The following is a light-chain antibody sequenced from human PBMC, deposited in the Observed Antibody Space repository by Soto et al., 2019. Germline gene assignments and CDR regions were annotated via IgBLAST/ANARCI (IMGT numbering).Light chain of an antibody. J-gene: IGKJ4*01. CDR1: QAISSW. Sequence: DIQMTQSPSSVSASVGDRVTITCRASQAISSWLAWYQQKPGKAPNVLIYAASTLQSGVPSRFSGSGSGTDFTLTISSLQPEDFATYYCQQPNSFPLTFGDGTKVEIK. CDR2: AAS. CDR3: QQPNSFPLT. V-gene: IGKV1-12*01.